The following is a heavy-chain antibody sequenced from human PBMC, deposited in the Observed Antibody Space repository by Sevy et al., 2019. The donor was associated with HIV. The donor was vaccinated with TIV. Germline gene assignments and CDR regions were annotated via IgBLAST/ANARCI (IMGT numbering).Heavy chain of an antibody. V-gene: IGHV3-23*01. CDR2: IRGGGTRT. Sequence: GGSLRLSCAVSGFSFDSYGMTWVRQAPGKGLEWVSKIRGGGTRTYYADSVKGRFTISRDNSKNTLYLQMNSLRAEDTAVYYCARDLGSNDCGDYEDYWGQGTLVTVSS. J-gene: IGHJ4*02. CDR1: GFSFDSYG. CDR3: ARDLGSNDCGDYEDY. D-gene: IGHD4-17*01.